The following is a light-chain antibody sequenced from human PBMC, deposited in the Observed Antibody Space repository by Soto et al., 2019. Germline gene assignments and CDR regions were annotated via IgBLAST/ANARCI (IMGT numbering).Light chain of an antibody. J-gene: IGKJ1*01. CDR3: QQYGNSPRT. CDR1: QSVSGSY. V-gene: IGKV3-20*01. CDR2: GAT. Sequence: ELVLTQSPGTLSLSPGERATLSCRASQSVSGSYLAWFQQKPGQASRILIFGATSRATGIPEGFSGRGSGTDFTLTISGLDPEDFAVYYCQQYGNSPRTFGQGTKVEIK.